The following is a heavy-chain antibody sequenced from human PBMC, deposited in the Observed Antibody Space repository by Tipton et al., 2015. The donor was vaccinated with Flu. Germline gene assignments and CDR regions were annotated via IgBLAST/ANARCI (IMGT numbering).Heavy chain of an antibody. CDR3: ATLKNYGNYGFDD. D-gene: IGHD4-11*01. CDR1: GGSISSSDSY. CDR2: LYYTGKT. Sequence: TLSLTCSVSGGSISSSDSYWGWVRQPPGKGLEWLGGLYYTGKTFYNPSLRSRIAASVDTSKSQFSLRLSSVTAADTAVYFCATLKNYGNYGFDDWGQGTLVTVSS. V-gene: IGHV4-39*01. J-gene: IGHJ4*02.